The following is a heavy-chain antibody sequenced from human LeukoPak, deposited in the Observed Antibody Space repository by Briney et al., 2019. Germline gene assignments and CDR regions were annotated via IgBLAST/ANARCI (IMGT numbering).Heavy chain of an antibody. D-gene: IGHD2-15*01. V-gene: IGHV4-38-2*01. CDR2: LYHSGSP. CDR1: GYPINSDYH. J-gene: IGHJ4*02. CDR3: ARSPGRAASYYFHN. Sequence: ASESLSLTCAVAGYPINSDYHWGWIRQPPGRGLEWIGNLYHSGSPYYSPSLKSRVTISVDTSKNQLSLKVNSVTAADTAVYYCARSPGRAASYYFHNWGRGTLVTVSS.